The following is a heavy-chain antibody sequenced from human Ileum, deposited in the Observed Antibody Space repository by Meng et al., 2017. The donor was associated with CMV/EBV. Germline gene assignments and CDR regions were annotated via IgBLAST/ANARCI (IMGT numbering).Heavy chain of an antibody. Sequence: SGLTFSTNDMHTVRQAPGKELEWLAVISYDGSTKYYATSVKGRFTISKDNSNNTLYLQMNSLRADDTAVYYCARGALSGGYDDGFDPWGQGTLVTVSS. D-gene: IGHD5-12*01. CDR1: GLTFSTND. CDR2: ISYDGSTK. J-gene: IGHJ5*02. CDR3: ARGALSGGYDDGFDP. V-gene: IGHV3-30*06.